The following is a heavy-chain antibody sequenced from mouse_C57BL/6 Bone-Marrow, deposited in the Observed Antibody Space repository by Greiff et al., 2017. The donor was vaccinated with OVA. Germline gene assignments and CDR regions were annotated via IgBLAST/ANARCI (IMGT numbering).Heavy chain of an antibody. V-gene: IGHV1-26*01. J-gene: IGHJ2*01. CDR3: ARDGYDYDVSFDY. CDR1: GYTFTDYY. Sequence: VQLQQSGPELVKPGASVKISCKASGYTFTDYYMNWVKQSHGKSLEWIGDINPNNGGTSYNQKFKGKATLTVDKSSSTAYMELRSLTSEDSAVYYCARDGYDYDVSFDYWGQGTTLTVSS. D-gene: IGHD2-4*01. CDR2: INPNNGGT.